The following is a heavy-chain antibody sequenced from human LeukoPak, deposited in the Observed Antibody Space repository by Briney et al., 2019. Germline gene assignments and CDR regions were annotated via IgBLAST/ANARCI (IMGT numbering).Heavy chain of an antibody. D-gene: IGHD6-19*01. Sequence: HSGGSLRLSRAASGFTFSTYWMAWVRQAPGKGLEWVANIKQDGSQKNYVDSVKGRFTISRDSAKNSLYLQMNSLRAEDTAVYYCARDSSGWLDYWGQGTLVTVSS. CDR1: GFTFSTYW. V-gene: IGHV3-7*05. J-gene: IGHJ4*02. CDR2: IKQDGSQK. CDR3: ARDSSGWLDY.